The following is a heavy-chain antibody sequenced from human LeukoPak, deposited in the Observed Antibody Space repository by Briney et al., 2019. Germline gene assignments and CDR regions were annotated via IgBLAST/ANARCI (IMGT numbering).Heavy chain of an antibody. CDR3: TTSPSFDSSSYALNY. Sequence: GGSLRLSCVASGLTFSSHAMTWVRQTPGKGLEWVSGISGSGRSTYHADSVKGRFTISRDNSKNTLFLQMNSLRAEDTAVFYCTTSPSFDSSSYALNYWGQGTPVTVSS. CDR1: GLTFSSHA. CDR2: ISGSGRST. D-gene: IGHD6-13*01. V-gene: IGHV3-23*01. J-gene: IGHJ4*02.